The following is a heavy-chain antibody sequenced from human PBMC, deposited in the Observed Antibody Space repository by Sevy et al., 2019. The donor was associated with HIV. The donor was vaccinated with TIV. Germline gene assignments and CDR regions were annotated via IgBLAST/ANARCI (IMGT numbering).Heavy chain of an antibody. CDR3: ARSPNVHRG. Sequence: LSLTCATSGFIFKNYWMHWVRQVPGKGLVWVSRINSDGSSATYADSVKGRFTISIDNAKNTLYLQMNSLRAEDTAMYYCARSPNVHRGWGQGTLVTVSS. J-gene: IGHJ4*02. V-gene: IGHV3-74*01. CDR1: GFIFKNYW. D-gene: IGHD3-10*01. CDR2: INSDGSSA.